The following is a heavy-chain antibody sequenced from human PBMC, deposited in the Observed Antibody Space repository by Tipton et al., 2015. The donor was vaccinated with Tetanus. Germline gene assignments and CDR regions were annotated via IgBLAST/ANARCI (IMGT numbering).Heavy chain of an antibody. J-gene: IGHJ5*02. D-gene: IGHD2-15*01. Sequence: TLSLTCTVSDGSISGGDYYWSWIRQSPGKGLEWIGYIYYTGNTYYNPSLRSRLSISVDTSKNQFSLRLSSVTAADTAVYYCARDRHYCRGGNCYQDWFDPWGQGTLVTVSS. CDR2: IYYTGNT. V-gene: IGHV4-30-4*01. CDR1: DGSISGGDYY. CDR3: ARDRHYCRGGNCYQDWFDP.